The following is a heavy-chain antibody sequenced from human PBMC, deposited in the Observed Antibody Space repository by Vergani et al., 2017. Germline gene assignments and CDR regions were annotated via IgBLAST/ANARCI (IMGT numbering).Heavy chain of an antibody. J-gene: IGHJ4*02. Sequence: QVQLQESGPGLVKPSGTLSLTCAVSGGSISSSNWWSWVRQPPGKGLEWIGEIYHSGSTNYNPSLKSRVTISVAKSKNQCSLKLSSVTAADTAVYYCARDPGGYCSSTSCYAYFDYWGQGTLVTVSS. CDR3: ARDPGGYCSSTSCYAYFDY. CDR1: GGSISSSNW. CDR2: IYHSGST. D-gene: IGHD2-2*01. V-gene: IGHV4-4*02.